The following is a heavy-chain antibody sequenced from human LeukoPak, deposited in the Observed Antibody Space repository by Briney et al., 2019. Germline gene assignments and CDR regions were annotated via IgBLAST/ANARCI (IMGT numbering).Heavy chain of an antibody. CDR1: GGTFSSYA. J-gene: IGHJ4*02. V-gene: IGHV1-69*13. Sequence: SVKVSCKASGGTFSSYAISWVRQAPGQGLEWMGGIIPIFGTANYAQKFQGRVTITADESTSTAYMELSSLRSEDTAVYYCAREDYYDTSGYYSLYEYWGQGTLVTVSS. D-gene: IGHD3-22*01. CDR3: AREDYYDTSGYYSLYEY. CDR2: IIPIFGTA.